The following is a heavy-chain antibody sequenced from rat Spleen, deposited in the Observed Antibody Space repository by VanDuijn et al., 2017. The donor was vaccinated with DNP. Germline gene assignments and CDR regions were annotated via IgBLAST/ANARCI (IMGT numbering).Heavy chain of an antibody. D-gene: IGHD1-11*01. J-gene: IGHJ2*01. CDR2: MWSDGDT. CDR3: AANYGGYSAPDY. Sequence: QVQLKESGPGLVQPSQTLSLACTVSGFALTDHHVHWVRQHSGKSLEWMGRMWSDGDTSYNSAFTSRLSISRDTSKSQVFLKMNSLQTEDTGTYYCAANYGGYSAPDYWGQGVMVTVAS. CDR1: GFALTDHH. V-gene: IGHV2S18*01.